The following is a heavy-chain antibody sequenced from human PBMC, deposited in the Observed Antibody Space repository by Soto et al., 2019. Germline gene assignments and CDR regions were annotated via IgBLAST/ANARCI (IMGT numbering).Heavy chain of an antibody. J-gene: IGHJ6*03. Sequence: SETLSLTCAVYGGSFSGYYWSWIRQPPGKGLEWIGEINHSGSTNYNPSLKSRVTISVDTSKNQFSLKLSSVTAADTAVYYCARGAKHYDILTGAKTPYYYYYMDVWGKGTTVTVSS. CDR2: INHSGST. D-gene: IGHD3-9*01. V-gene: IGHV4-34*01. CDR1: GGSFSGYY. CDR3: ARGAKHYDILTGAKTPYYYYYMDV.